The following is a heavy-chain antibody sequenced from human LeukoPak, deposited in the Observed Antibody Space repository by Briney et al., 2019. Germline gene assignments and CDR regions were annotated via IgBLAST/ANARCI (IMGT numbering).Heavy chain of an antibody. CDR1: GYIFTIYL. J-gene: IGHJ4*02. CDR2: VYPGDSDT. V-gene: IGHV5-51*01. D-gene: IGHD5-18*01. CDR3: ARRCKDPIYGYCALDY. Sequence: GDPRNISCNGSGYIFTIYLISCVRQRPGKGLEWRGIVYPGDSDTRYSPSFHGQVTISAVNSISTDYLQWRSLKASDTAMYYCARRCKDPIYGYCALDYWGQGTLVTVSS.